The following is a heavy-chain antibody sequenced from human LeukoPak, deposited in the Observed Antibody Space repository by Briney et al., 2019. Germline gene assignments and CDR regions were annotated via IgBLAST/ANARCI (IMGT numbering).Heavy chain of an antibody. CDR2: ISANNGNR. V-gene: IGHV1-18*01. J-gene: IGHJ4*02. CDR3: ARDPLRYCSGGSCGWSDY. D-gene: IGHD2-15*01. Sequence: GASVKVSCKASGYTFTNYVISWVRQAPGQGLEWMGWISANNGNRNYAQKLQDRVTMTTDTSTSTAYMELRSLRSDDTAVYYCARDPLRYCSGGSCGWSDYWGQGTLVTVSS. CDR1: GYTFTNYV.